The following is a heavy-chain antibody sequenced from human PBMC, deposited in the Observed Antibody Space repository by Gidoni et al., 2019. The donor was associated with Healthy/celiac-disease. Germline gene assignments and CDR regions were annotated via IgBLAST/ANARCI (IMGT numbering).Heavy chain of an antibody. V-gene: IGHV1-18*01. CDR3: ARDHSGQWLGNWFDP. D-gene: IGHD6-19*01. Sequence: NGNTNYAQKLQGRGTMTTDTSTSTAYMELRSLRSDDTAVYYCARDHSGQWLGNWFDPWGQGTLVTVSS. J-gene: IGHJ5*02. CDR2: NGNT.